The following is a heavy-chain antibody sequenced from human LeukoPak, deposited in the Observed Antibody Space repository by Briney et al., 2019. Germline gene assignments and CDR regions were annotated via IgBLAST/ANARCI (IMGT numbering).Heavy chain of an antibody. CDR2: IVVGSGNT. J-gene: IGHJ3*02. CDR3: AAESFYDYGDSRGFDI. CDR1: GFTFTSSA. Sequence: GTSVKVSCKASGFTFTSSAMQWVRQARGQRLEWIGWIVVGSGNTNYAQKFQERVTITRDISTSTAYMELSSQRSEDTAVYYCAAESFYDYGDSRGFDIWGQGTMVTVSS. D-gene: IGHD4-17*01. V-gene: IGHV1-58*02.